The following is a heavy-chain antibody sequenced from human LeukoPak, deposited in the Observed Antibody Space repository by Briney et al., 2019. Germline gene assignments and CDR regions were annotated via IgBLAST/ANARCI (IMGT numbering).Heavy chain of an antibody. CDR2: FDPEDGET. J-gene: IGHJ4*02. Sequence: GASVKVSCKVSGYTLTELSMHWVRQAPGKGLEWMGGFDPEDGETIYAQKFQGRVTMTGDTSTDTAYMELSSLRSEDTAVYYCVLRRYALDYWGQGTLVTVSS. CDR3: VLRRYALDY. D-gene: IGHD4-23*01. V-gene: IGHV1-24*01. CDR1: GYTLTELS.